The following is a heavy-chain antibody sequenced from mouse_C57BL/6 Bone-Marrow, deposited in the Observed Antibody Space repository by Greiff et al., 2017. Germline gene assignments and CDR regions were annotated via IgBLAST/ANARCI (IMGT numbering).Heavy chain of an antibody. CDR1: GYTFTGYW. J-gene: IGHJ3*01. V-gene: IGHV1-9*01. Sequence: VQLQQSGAELMKPGASVKLSCKATGYTFTGYWIEWVKQRPGHGLEWIGEILPGSGSTKYNEKFKGKATFTADTSSNTAYMQLSRLTTETSDIYSVDRQGIPTPFAYWGQGTMVTVSA. CDR2: ILPGSGST. CDR3: DRQGIPTPFAY. D-gene: IGHD6-1*01.